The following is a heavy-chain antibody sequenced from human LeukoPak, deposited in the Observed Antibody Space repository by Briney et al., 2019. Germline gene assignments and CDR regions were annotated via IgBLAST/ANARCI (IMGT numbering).Heavy chain of an antibody. CDR3: ARAPPRPYYYGSGSYPNWFDP. D-gene: IGHD3-10*01. CDR2: INHSGST. CDR1: GGSFSGYY. J-gene: IGHJ5*02. V-gene: IGHV4-34*01. Sequence: SETLSLTCAVYGGSFSGYYWSWIRQPPGKGLEWIGEINHSGSTNYNPSLKSRVTISVDTSKNQFSLKLRSVTAADTAVYYCARAPPRPYYYGSGSYPNWFDPWGQGTLVTVSS.